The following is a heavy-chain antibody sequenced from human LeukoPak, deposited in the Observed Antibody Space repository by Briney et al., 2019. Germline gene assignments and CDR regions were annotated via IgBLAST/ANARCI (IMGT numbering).Heavy chain of an antibody. D-gene: IGHD3-3*01. CDR2: INPSGGST. Sequence: ASVKVSCKASGYTFTSYYMHWVRQAPGQGLEWMGIINPSGGSTSYAQKFQGRVTMTRDTSTSTVYMELSSLRSEDTAVYYCARDRVTIFGVVITPFYYYYGMDVWGQGTTVTVSS. J-gene: IGHJ6*02. CDR1: GYTFTSYY. CDR3: ARDRVTIFGVVITPFYYYYGMDV. V-gene: IGHV1-46*01.